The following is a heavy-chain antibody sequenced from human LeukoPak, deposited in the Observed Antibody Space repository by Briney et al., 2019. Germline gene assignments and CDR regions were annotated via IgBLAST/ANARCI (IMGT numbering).Heavy chain of an antibody. CDR1: GGSISSYY. Sequence: MSSETLSLTCTVSGGSISSYYWSWIRQPPGKGLEWIGYIYYSGSTNYNPSLKSRVTISVDTSKNQFSLKLSSVTAADTAVYYCAHSNYVVGYYYYGMDVWGQGTTVTVSS. D-gene: IGHD4-11*01. CDR2: IYYSGST. J-gene: IGHJ6*02. CDR3: AHSNYVVGYYYYGMDV. V-gene: IGHV4-59*01.